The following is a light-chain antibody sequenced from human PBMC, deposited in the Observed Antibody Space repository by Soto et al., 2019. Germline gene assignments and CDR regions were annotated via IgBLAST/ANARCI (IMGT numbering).Light chain of an antibody. CDR1: SSNIGSNT. CDR3: AAWDDSLNGHV. Sequence: QLVLTQPPSASGTPGQRVTISCSGSSSNIGSNTVDWYQQLPGTAPKLLMYSNSQRPSGVPDRFSGSKSGTSASLAISGLQSEDEADYYCAAWDDSLNGHVFGTGTKLTVL. J-gene: IGLJ1*01. V-gene: IGLV1-44*01. CDR2: SNS.